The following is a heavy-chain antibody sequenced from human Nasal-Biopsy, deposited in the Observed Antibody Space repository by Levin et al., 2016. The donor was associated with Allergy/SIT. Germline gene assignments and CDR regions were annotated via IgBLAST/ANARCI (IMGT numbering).Heavy chain of an antibody. V-gene: IGHV1-46*01. Sequence: ASVKVSCKASGYTFTSNYIHWVRQAPGQGLEWMGIINPTNGSTSYGQKFQGRVTLTRDTSTYTVYMELTSLRSEDTALYYCARVSFSGSGRTTETWYFFDYWGQGTQVTVSS. CDR2: INPTNGST. CDR1: GYTFTSNY. J-gene: IGHJ4*02. CDR3: ARVSFSGSGRTTETWYFFDY. D-gene: IGHD3-10*01.